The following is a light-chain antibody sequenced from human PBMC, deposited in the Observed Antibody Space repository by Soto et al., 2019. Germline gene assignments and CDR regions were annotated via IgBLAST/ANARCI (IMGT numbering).Light chain of an antibody. J-gene: IGKJ1*01. Sequence: DIQLTKSPSFLSASVGDRVTITCRASQDSSSYLAWYQQNPGKAPKLLIYAASTLQSGVPSRFSGSASGTEFPLTISSLQPEECASYYCQQLNSDLWTFGQGSKVEIK. CDR1: QDSSSY. CDR3: QQLNSDLWT. V-gene: IGKV1-9*01. CDR2: AAS.